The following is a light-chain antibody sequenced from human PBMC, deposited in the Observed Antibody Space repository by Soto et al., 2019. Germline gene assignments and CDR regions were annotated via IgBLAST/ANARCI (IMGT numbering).Light chain of an antibody. CDR2: GAS. CDR3: QQYNNWPGT. J-gene: IGKJ1*01. Sequence: EIVLTQSPGTLSVSPGERATLSCRASQSVSSKLAWYQQKPGQAPRLLFYGASTGATGIPARFSGSGSETEFTLSHSRLQSEEFAVYLCQQYNNWPGTFGQGTKVEIK. V-gene: IGKV3-15*01. CDR1: QSVSSK.